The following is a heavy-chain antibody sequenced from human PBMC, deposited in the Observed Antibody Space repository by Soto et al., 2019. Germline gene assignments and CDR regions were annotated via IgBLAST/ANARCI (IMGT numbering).Heavy chain of an antibody. D-gene: IGHD3-10*01. V-gene: IGHV1-69*01. Sequence: QMQLVQSGPEVKKPGSSVKVSCKASGDSFGSYAVSWVRQAPGQGLEWTGAIIPVFGTTNYTQKFQGRVTITADDSTTTAYMELSSLRSDDTAVYYCAREPFGRFDPWGQGTLVTVSS. CDR3: AREPFGRFDP. J-gene: IGHJ5*02. CDR2: IIPVFGTT. CDR1: GDSFGSYA.